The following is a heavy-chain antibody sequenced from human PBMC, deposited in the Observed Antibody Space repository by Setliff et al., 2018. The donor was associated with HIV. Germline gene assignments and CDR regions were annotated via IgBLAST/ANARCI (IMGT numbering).Heavy chain of an antibody. J-gene: IGHJ4*02. CDR1: GGSISSYY. Sequence: SETLSLTCTVSGGSISSYYWSWIRQPPGKGLEWIGYIYYSGSSKNAPSLKSRVTISVDTSKKQFSLKLTSVTAADTAAYFCARATWLVHPFPLYYFDYWGQGTLVTVSS. D-gene: IGHD6-19*01. CDR2: IYYSGSS. CDR3: ARATWLVHPFPLYYFDY. V-gene: IGHV4-59*08.